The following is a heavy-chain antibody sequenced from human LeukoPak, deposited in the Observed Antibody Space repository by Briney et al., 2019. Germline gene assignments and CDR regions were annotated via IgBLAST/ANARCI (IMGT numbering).Heavy chain of an antibody. CDR1: GFIFNNYA. D-gene: IGHD6-19*01. J-gene: IGHJ4*02. CDR3: AKDNRRHYTSGPNPDSLH. CDR2: ISWNSGSI. Sequence: GGSLRLSCAGSGFIFNNYAMHWVRQPPGKGLEGVSGISWNSGSIDYADSVKGPFTISRDNAKNSLYLQMNSLRVEDTAFYYCAKDNRRHYTSGPNPDSLHWGQGALVTVSS. V-gene: IGHV3-9*01.